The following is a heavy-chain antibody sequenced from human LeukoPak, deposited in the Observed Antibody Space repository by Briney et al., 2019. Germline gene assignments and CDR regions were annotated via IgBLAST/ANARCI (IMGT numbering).Heavy chain of an antibody. CDR3: ARDTSSFYYYGSGSYLEY. CDR1: GGSFSGYY. V-gene: IGHV4-34*01. Sequence: PSETLSLTCTVYGGSFSGYYWSWIRQPPGKGLEWIGEINHSGSTNYNPSLKSRVTISVDTSKNQFSLKLSSVTAADTAVYYCARDTSSFYYYGSGSYLEYWGQGTLVTVSS. J-gene: IGHJ4*02. CDR2: INHSGST. D-gene: IGHD3-10*01.